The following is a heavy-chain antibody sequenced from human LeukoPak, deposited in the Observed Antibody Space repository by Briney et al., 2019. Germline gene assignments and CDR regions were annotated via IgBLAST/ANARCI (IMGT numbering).Heavy chain of an antibody. CDR3: AREQGSTSWYYYYYYGMDV. D-gene: IGHD2-2*01. Sequence: ASVKVSCKASGYTFTSYGTSWVRQAPGQGLEWMGWISAYNGNTNYAQKLQGRVTMTTDTSTSTAYMEQRSLRSDDTAVYYCAREQGSTSWYYYYYYGMDVWGQGTTVTVSS. CDR2: ISAYNGNT. V-gene: IGHV1-18*01. J-gene: IGHJ6*02. CDR1: GYTFTSYG.